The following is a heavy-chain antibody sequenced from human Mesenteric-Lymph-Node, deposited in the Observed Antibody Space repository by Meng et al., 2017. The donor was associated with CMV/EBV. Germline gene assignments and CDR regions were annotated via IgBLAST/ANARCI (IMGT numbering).Heavy chain of an antibody. CDR3: AKGRFGED. D-gene: IGHD3-10*01. V-gene: IGHV3-23*01. CDR2: INGSGYST. CDR1: GFTLSSSY. J-gene: IGHJ4*02. Sequence: LGYSWAAFGFTLSSSYVGWGRQDPGKGLEWISGINGSGYSTYYADTVKGRFTISRDNSKNTLYLQMDSLRAEDTAVYYCAKGRFGEDWGQGTLVTVSS.